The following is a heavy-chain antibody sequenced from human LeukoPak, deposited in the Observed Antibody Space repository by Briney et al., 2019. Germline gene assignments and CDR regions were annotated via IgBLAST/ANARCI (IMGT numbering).Heavy chain of an antibody. CDR2: IHHSGNT. Sequence: RSETLSLTCTVSGGSISSGGYYWSWFRQPRGKGLEGIGYIHHSGNTYYNSSLKSRVTISVDRSKNQFSLKLSSVTAADTAVYYCARRGEPAGIPVFDYWGQGTLVTVSS. CDR1: GGSISSGGYY. J-gene: IGHJ4*02. V-gene: IGHV4-30-2*01. D-gene: IGHD2-2*02. CDR3: ARRGEPAGIPVFDY.